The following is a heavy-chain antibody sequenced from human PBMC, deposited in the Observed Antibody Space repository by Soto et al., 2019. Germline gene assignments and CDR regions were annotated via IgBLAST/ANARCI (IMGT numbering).Heavy chain of an antibody. CDR1: GDSVSSNSAA. CDR2: TYYRSKWYN. J-gene: IGHJ3*02. CDR3: GGEGSWHDAFDI. D-gene: IGHD1-26*01. Sequence: SQTRSLNYPISGDSVSSNSAAWNWIRQSPSRGLEWLGRTYYRSKWYNDYAVSVKSRITINPDTSKNQFSLQLNSVTPEDTAVYYCGGEGSWHDAFDICGQGTMVTVS. V-gene: IGHV6-1*01.